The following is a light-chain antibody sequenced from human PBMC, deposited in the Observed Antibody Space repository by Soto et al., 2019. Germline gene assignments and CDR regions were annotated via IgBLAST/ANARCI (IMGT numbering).Light chain of an antibody. V-gene: IGKV2-28*01. CDR1: QRLLHSNGNTF. CDR2: LGS. J-gene: IGKJ5*01. Sequence: EIVMTQSPPSLTVTPGEPASISCRSSQRLLHSNGNTFLDWYLQKPGQSPQLLIYLGSNRASGVPDRVSGSEACTDFTLKISRVEAEDVGVYYCMQALQSITFGQGTRLEIK. CDR3: MQALQSIT.